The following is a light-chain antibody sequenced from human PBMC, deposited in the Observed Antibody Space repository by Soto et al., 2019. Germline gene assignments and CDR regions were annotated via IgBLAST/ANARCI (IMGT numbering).Light chain of an antibody. Sequence: DIQMTQSPSTLSASVGDRVTITCRASQSISSWLAWYQQKPGKAPKLLIYKASRLHSGVSSRFSGSESGTEFTLTISDLQPEDAATYYCQMCDSAHALTFGGGTKVEIK. V-gene: IGKV1-5*03. CDR2: KAS. CDR1: QSISSW. J-gene: IGKJ4*01. CDR3: QMCDSAHALT.